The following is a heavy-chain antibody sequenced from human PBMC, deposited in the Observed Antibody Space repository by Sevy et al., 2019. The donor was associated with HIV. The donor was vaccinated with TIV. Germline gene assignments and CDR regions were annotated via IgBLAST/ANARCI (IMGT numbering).Heavy chain of an antibody. J-gene: IGHJ4*02. Sequence: GGSLRLSCVASGFIFSSYEMNWVHQAPGKGLEWVSYITNSGSSVYYSDSVRGRFTISRDNAKNSLFLQMNSLRAEDTALYYCARDLPPSATTVSHFDYWGRGTLATVSS. CDR2: ITNSGSSV. D-gene: IGHD4-17*01. CDR3: ARDLPPSATTVSHFDY. V-gene: IGHV3-48*03. CDR1: GFIFSSYE.